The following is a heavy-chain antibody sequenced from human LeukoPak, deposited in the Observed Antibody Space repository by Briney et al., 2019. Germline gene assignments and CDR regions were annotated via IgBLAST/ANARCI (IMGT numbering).Heavy chain of an antibody. D-gene: IGHD2-2*01. V-gene: IGHV3-33*06. Sequence: PGRSLRLSCAASGFTFSSYGMHWVRQAPGKGLEWVAVIWYDGSNKYYADSVKGRFTISRDNSKNTLYLQMNSLRAEDTAVYYCAKDSALPDIVVVPAAKGSDYWGQGTLVTVSS. CDR2: IWYDGSNK. CDR3: AKDSALPDIVVVPAAKGSDY. CDR1: GFTFSSYG. J-gene: IGHJ4*02.